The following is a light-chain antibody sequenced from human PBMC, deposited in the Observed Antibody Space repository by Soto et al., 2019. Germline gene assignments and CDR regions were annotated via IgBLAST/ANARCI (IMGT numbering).Light chain of an antibody. CDR1: QSISSA. CDR2: DAS. Sequence: DIQMTQSPSTLSASVGDRVTITCRASQSISSALAWYQQKPGKAPSLLIYDASSLEGGVPSRFSGSGFGTEFTLTITNLQPADFATYYCQQYSDFLISFGPGTTVDFK. V-gene: IGKV1-5*01. CDR3: QQYSDFLIS. J-gene: IGKJ3*01.